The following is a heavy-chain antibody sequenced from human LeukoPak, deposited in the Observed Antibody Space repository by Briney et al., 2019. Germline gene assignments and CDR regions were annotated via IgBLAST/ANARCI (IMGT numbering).Heavy chain of an antibody. D-gene: IGHD2-15*01. CDR2: LHTDDTT. J-gene: IGHJ4*02. Sequence: GGSLRLSCAASGFIVSSTYMSWARQARGKGLEWVSFLHTDDTTYYADSVKGRFTISKDNSKNTLYFQMNSLRVEDTAVYYCARGTQVRAAAFRNLGQGTLVTVSS. V-gene: IGHV3-53*01. CDR3: ARGTQVRAAAFRN. CDR1: GFIVSSTY.